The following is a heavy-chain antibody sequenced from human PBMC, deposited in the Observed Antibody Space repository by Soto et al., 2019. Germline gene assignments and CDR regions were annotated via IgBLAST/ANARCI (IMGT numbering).Heavy chain of an antibody. J-gene: IGHJ4*02. CDR2: IIPIFGTA. V-gene: IGHV1-69*01. Sequence: QVQLVQSGAEVQKPGSSVKVSCKASGGTFSSYAISWVRQAPGQGLEWMGGIIPIFGTANYAQKFQGRVTIDADESTSTAYMELSSLRSEDTAVYYCAGDLADWTLTPAHCYFDYWGQGTLVTVSS. CDR3: AGDLADWTLTPAHCYFDY. CDR1: GGTFSSYA. D-gene: IGHD3-16*01.